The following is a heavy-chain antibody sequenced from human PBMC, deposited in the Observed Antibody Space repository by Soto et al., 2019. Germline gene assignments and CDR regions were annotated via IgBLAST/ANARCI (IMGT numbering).Heavy chain of an antibody. V-gene: IGHV3-30*02. D-gene: IGHD4-17*01. Sequence: DSVKGRFTISRDNSKNTLYLQMNSLRAEDRAVYYCAKDGTATVNTDWGFDYWGQGTLVTVSS. J-gene: IGHJ4*02. CDR3: AKDGTATVNTDWGFDY.